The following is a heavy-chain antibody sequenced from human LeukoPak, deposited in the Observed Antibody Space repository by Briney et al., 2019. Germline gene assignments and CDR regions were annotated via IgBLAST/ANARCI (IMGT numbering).Heavy chain of an antibody. D-gene: IGHD3-3*01. CDR2: INHSGST. V-gene: IGHV4-34*01. CDR1: GGSFSGYY. CDR3: ARAVISTIFGVVIIQYYYYYMDV. Sequence: SETLSLTCAVHGGSFSGYYWSWIRHPPGKGLEWIGEINHSGSTNYNPSLKSRVTISVDTSKNQFSLKLSSVTAADTAVYYCARAVISTIFGVVIIQYYYYYMDVWGKGTTVTVSS. J-gene: IGHJ6*03.